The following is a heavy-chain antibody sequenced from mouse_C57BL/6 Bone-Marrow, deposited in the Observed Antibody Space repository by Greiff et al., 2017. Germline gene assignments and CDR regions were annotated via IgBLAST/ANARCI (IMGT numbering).Heavy chain of an antibody. V-gene: IGHV5-17*01. CDR2: ISSGSSTI. D-gene: IGHD2-4*01. CDR1: GFTFSDYG. CDR3: ARKRLRRTGFAY. Sequence: EVKLVESGGGLVKPGGSLKLSCAASGFTFSDYGMHWVRQAPEKGLEWVAYISSGSSTIYYADKVKGRFTISRDNAKNTLFLQMTSLRSEDTAMYYCARKRLRRTGFAYWGQGTLVTVSA. J-gene: IGHJ3*01.